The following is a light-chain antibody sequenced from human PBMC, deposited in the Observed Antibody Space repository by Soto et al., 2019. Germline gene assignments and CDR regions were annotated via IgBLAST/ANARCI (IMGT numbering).Light chain of an antibody. V-gene: IGKV1-5*01. CDR2: DAS. CDR3: KKYNHYSGLT. CDR1: QSITRW. J-gene: IGKJ4*01. Sequence: DIQMTHSPSTLSASVGDRVTITCRASQSITRWLAWYQQKPGEAPKLLIYDASSLESGVPSRFSGSGSGTEFPLTISSLQPDYFATYYCKKYNHYSGLTFGGWSKVEI.